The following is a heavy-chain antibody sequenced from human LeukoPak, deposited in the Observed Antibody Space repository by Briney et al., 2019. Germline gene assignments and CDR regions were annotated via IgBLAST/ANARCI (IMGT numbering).Heavy chain of an antibody. J-gene: IGHJ4*02. CDR3: ARVVYSGGWYYFDY. CDR1: GGTFSSYA. D-gene: IGHD6-19*01. V-gene: IGHV1-69*13. Sequence: ASVKVSCKASGGTFSSYAISWVRQAPGQGLEWMGGIIPIFGSANYAQKFQGRVTITADESTSTAYMELSSLRSEDTAVYYCARVVYSGGWYYFDYWGQGTLVTVSS. CDR2: IIPIFGSA.